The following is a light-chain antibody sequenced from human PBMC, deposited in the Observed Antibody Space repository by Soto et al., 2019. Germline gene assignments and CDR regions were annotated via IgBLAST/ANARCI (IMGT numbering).Light chain of an antibody. V-gene: IGLV2-14*01. J-gene: IGLJ2*01. CDR1: SSDVGAYNY. CDR2: EVS. Sequence: QSALTQPASVSGSPGQSITISCTGTSSDVGAYNYVSWYQQHPGKAPKFMIYEVSNRPSGVSNRFSGSKSGNTASLTISGLQAEDEADYYCTSYTSSSTLVFGGGTKVTVL. CDR3: TSYTSSSTLV.